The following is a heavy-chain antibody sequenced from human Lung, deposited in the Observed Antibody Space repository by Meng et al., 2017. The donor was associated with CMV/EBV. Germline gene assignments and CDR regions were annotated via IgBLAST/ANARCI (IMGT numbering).Heavy chain of an antibody. CDR3: ARRQYQLVGLAAFDI. J-gene: IGHJ3*02. CDR2: INPNSGGT. D-gene: IGHD2-2*01. Sequence: ASXXVSXKASGYTFTGYYMHWVRRAPGQGLEWMGWINPNSGGTNYAQKFQGRVTMTRDTSISTAYMELSRLRSDDTAVYYCARRQYQLVGLAAFDIWGQGTXVTVSS. V-gene: IGHV1-2*02. CDR1: GYTFTGYY.